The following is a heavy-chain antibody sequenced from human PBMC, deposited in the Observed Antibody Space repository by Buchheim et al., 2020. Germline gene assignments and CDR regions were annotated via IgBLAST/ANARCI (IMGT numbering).Heavy chain of an antibody. CDR1: GYTFTSYD. J-gene: IGHJ5*02. Sequence: QVQLVQSGAEVKKPGASVKVSCKASGYTFTSYDINWVRQATGQGLEWLGWMNPNSGNTGYAQKFQGRVTTTSNPSIGTAYMELSSLRSEDTAVYYGAREAYSSSWYGVWFDPWGQGTL. V-gene: IGHV1-8*01. D-gene: IGHD6-13*01. CDR3: AREAYSSSWYGVWFDP. CDR2: MNPNSGNT.